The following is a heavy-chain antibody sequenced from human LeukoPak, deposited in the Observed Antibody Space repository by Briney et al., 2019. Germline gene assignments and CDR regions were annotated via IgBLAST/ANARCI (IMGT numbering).Heavy chain of an antibody. CDR1: GGSISSYY. CDR2: IYHSGST. Sequence: SETLSLTCTVSGGSISSYYWSWIRQPPGKGLEWIGYIYHSGSTYYNPSLKSRVTISVDRSKNQFSLKLSSVTAADTAVYYCARGGGDYTDWTIDYWGQGTLVTVSS. V-gene: IGHV4-59*12. CDR3: ARGGGDYTDWTIDY. J-gene: IGHJ4*02. D-gene: IGHD4-17*01.